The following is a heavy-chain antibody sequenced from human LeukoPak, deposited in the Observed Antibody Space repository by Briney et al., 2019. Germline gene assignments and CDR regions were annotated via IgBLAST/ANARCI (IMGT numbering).Heavy chain of an antibody. CDR1: GGTFSSYA. Sequence: SVKVSCKASGGTFSSYAISWVRQAPGQGLEWMGRIIPIFGTANYAQKFQGRVTITADKSTSTAYMELSSPRSEDTAVYYCARGELYSYGYHYYYMDVWGQGTLVTVSS. CDR2: IIPIFGTA. D-gene: IGHD5-18*01. J-gene: IGHJ6*03. CDR3: ARGELYSYGYHYYYMDV. V-gene: IGHV1-69*06.